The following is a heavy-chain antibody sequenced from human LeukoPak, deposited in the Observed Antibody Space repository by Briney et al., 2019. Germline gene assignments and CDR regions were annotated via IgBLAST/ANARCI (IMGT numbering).Heavy chain of an antibody. CDR1: GFTFSSYW. CDR3: AKWSGRGVVPAAIDY. J-gene: IGHJ4*02. CDR2: INHNGNVN. D-gene: IGHD2-2*01. Sequence: GGSLRLSCAASGFTFSSYWMNWARQAPGKGLEWVASINHNGNVNYYVDSVKGRFTISRDNSKNTLYLQMNSLRAEDTAVYYCAKWSGRGVVPAAIDYWGQGTLVTVSS. V-gene: IGHV3-7*01.